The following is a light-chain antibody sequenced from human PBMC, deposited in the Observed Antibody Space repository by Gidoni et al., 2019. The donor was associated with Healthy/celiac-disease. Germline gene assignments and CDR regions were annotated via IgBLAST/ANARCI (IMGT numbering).Light chain of an antibody. Sequence: EIVLTQSPATLSLSPGERATLSCRASQSVSSYLAWYQQKPGQAHRLLIYDASNRATGIPARFSGSGSRTDITLTISSLEPEDVAVYYCQQRSNWPTFGQGTKLEIK. J-gene: IGKJ2*01. CDR2: DAS. CDR3: QQRSNWPT. CDR1: QSVSSY. V-gene: IGKV3-11*01.